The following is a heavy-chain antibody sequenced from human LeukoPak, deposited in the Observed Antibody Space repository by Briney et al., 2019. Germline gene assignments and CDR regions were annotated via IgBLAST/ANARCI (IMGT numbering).Heavy chain of an antibody. V-gene: IGHV3-30*04. CDR3: AREGGDLGAFDV. Sequence: PGGSLRLSCAASGFYFDSHAMHWVRQAQGKGLKWVAFISYTGGNEYYADPVKGRFTISRDNSKNTLYLQMNSLRSEDTAVYFCAREGGDLGAFDVWGQGTVVTVSS. CDR1: GFYFDSHA. J-gene: IGHJ3*01. D-gene: IGHD3-10*01. CDR2: ISYTGGNE.